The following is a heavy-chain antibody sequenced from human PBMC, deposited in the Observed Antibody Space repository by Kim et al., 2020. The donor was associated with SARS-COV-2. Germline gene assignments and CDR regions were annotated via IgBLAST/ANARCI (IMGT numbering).Heavy chain of an antibody. D-gene: IGHD3-10*01. Sequence: GGSLRLSCAASGFTFTTYTMNWVRQAPGKGLEWLSSISSSSTSIYYADSLKGRFTISRDNAENSLYLQMNNLRAEDTAVYYCVRNRRGGDYYYYGMDVWGQGTTVTVSS. V-gene: IGHV3-21*01. J-gene: IGHJ6*02. CDR1: GFTFTTYT. CDR3: VRNRRGGDYYYYGMDV. CDR2: ISSSSTSI.